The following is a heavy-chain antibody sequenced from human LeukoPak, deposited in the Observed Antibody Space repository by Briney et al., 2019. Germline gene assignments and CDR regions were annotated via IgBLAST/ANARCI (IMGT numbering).Heavy chain of an antibody. CDR2: IYSSVST. V-gene: IGHV4-59*11. Sequence: PPETLSLTCILSLDSPTVHYSTWIRHPPQKRLEWIGYIYSSVSTNYNSSLKSRLTISEDNSKNQFYLRVRSVTAADTALYYCARIPAISGVDMYYFDYWGQGNLVTVSS. CDR1: LDSPTVHY. J-gene: IGHJ4*02. CDR3: ARIPAISGVDMYYFDY. D-gene: IGHD3-3*01.